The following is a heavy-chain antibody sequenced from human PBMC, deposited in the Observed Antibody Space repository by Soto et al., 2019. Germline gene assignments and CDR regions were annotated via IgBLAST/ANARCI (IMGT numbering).Heavy chain of an antibody. CDR3: AGVVPAAMKQKGDSFDY. CDR2: INHSGST. D-gene: IGHD2-2*01. Sequence: QVQLQQWGAGLLKPSETLSLTCAVYGGSFSGYYWSWIRQPPGKGLEWIGEINHSGSTNYNPSLKRRVTISVDTSKNQFSLKLSSVTAADTAVYYCAGVVPAAMKQKGDSFDYWGQGTLVTVSS. V-gene: IGHV4-34*01. CDR1: GGSFSGYY. J-gene: IGHJ4*02.